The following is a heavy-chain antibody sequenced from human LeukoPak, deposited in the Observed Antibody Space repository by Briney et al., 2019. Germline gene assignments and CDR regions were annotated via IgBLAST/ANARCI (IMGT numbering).Heavy chain of an antibody. J-gene: IGHJ4*02. CDR2: IYTSGST. CDR1: GGSFSGYY. D-gene: IGHD6-19*01. CDR3: ARDSSGWSSGYYSDY. V-gene: IGHV4-4*07. Sequence: PSETLSLTCAVYGGSFSGYYWSWIRQPAGKGLEWIGRIYTSGSTNYNPSLKSRVTMSVDTSKNQFSLKLSSVTAADTAVYYCARDSSGWSSGYYSDYWGQGTLVTVSS.